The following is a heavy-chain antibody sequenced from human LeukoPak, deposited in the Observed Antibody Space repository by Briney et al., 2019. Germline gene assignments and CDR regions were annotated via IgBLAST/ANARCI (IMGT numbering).Heavy chain of an antibody. V-gene: IGHV3-30*02. CDR2: IRYDGSNK. J-gene: IGHJ4*02. CDR3: AKDLGYSKTIDY. D-gene: IGHD4-11*01. Sequence: TGGSLRLSCAASGFTFSIYGMHWVRQAPGKGLEWVAFIRYDGSNKYYADSVKGRLTISRDNSKNTLYLQMNSLRAEDTAVYYCAKDLGYSKTIDYWGQGTLVTVSS. CDR1: GFTFSIYG.